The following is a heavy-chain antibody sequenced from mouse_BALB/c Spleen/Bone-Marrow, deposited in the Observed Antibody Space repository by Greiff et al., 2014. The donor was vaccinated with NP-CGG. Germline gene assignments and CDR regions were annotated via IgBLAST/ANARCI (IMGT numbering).Heavy chain of an antibody. CDR2: INPYNDGT. CDR3: ARKVWYYAMDY. J-gene: IGHJ4*01. CDR1: GYTFTGYV. D-gene: IGHD2-10*02. Sequence: VQLKQSGPELVKPGASVKMSCKASGYTFTGYVMHWVKQKPGQGLEWTGYINPYNDGTKYNEKFKGKATLTSDKSSSTAYMELSSLTSEDSAVYYCARKVWYYAMDYWGQGTSVTVSS. V-gene: IGHV1-14*01.